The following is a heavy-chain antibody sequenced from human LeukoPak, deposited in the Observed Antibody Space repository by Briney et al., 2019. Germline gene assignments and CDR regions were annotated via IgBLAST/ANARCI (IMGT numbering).Heavy chain of an antibody. D-gene: IGHD3-9*01. CDR3: ARNYDLLTGYYTTLGY. V-gene: IGHV4-59*01. J-gene: IGHJ4*02. Sequence: SETLSLTCTVSGGSIIDYYWSWIRQPPGKGLEWIGYRYSSGYTNYNPSLKSRVTISVDTSKNQFSLRLSSVTAADTAVYYCARNYDLLTGYYTTLGYWGQGTLVTVSS. CDR2: RYSSGYT. CDR1: GGSIIDYY.